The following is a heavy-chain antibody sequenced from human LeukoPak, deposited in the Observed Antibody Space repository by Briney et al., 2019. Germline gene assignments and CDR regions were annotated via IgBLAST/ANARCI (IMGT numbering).Heavy chain of an antibody. V-gene: IGHV3-21*01. Sequence: KPGGSLRLSCAASGFIFKTYTMTWVRQAPGMGLEWVSSITGDCKYITYADSVKGRFTISRDNAKNSLYLQVASLRGDDTATYYCAREGNDYYYDQWGQGTLVTVSP. J-gene: IGHJ4*02. CDR3: AREGNDYYYDQ. CDR2: ITGDCKYI. D-gene: IGHD3-16*01. CDR1: GFIFKTYT.